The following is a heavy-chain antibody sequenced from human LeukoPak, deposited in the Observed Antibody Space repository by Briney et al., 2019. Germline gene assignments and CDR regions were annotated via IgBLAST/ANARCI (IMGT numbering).Heavy chain of an antibody. J-gene: IGHJ4*02. CDR3: ARQTRYWEPPGFDY. CDR1: GGSISSSSYY. CDR2: IYYSGST. V-gene: IGHV4-39*01. D-gene: IGHD1-26*01. Sequence: PSETLSLTCTVSGGSISSSSYYWGWIRQPPGRGLEWTGNIYYSGSTYYNPSLKSRVTISVDTSKNQFSLKLTSVTAADTAVYYCARQTRYWEPPGFDYWGQGTLVTVSS.